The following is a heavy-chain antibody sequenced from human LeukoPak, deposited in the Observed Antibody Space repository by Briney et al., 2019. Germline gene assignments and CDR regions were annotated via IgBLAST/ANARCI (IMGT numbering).Heavy chain of an antibody. Sequence: SETLSLTCTVSGGSISSSSYYWGWIRQPPGKGLEWIGYIYYSGSTNYNPSLKSRVTISVDTSKNQFSLKLSSVTAADTAVYYCARLWTTVTTGAFDIWGQGTMVTVSS. CDR3: ARLWTTVTTGAFDI. J-gene: IGHJ3*02. CDR1: GGSISSSSYY. CDR2: IYYSGST. D-gene: IGHD4-17*01. V-gene: IGHV4-61*05.